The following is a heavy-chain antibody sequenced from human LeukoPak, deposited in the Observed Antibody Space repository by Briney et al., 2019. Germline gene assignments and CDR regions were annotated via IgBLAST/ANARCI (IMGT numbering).Heavy chain of an antibody. V-gene: IGHV3-30*03. D-gene: IGHD2-21*02. CDR3: ARESRGDCYFDY. J-gene: IGHJ4*02. Sequence: GRSLRLSCAASGFTFSSYGMHWVRQAPGKGLEWVAVISYDGSNKYYADSVKGRFTISRDNSKNTLYLQMNSLRAEDTAVYYCARESRGDCYFDYWGQGTLVTVSS. CDR1: GFTFSSYG. CDR2: ISYDGSNK.